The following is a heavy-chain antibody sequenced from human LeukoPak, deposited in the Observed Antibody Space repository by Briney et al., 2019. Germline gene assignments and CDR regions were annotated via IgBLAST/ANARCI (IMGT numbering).Heavy chain of an antibody. CDR3: ARDQVVLRFLDGYYYYMDV. D-gene: IGHD3-3*01. Sequence: GASVKVSCKASGYTFTNYGISWVRQAPGQGLEWMGWISAYNGNTNYAQKLQGRVTMTTDTSTSTAYMELRSLRSDDTAVYYCARDQVVLRFLDGYYYYMDVWGKGTTVTVSS. CDR1: GYTFTNYG. J-gene: IGHJ6*03. V-gene: IGHV1-18*01. CDR2: ISAYNGNT.